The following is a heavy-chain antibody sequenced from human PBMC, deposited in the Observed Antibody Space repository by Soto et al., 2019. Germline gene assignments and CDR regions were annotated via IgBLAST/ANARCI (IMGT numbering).Heavy chain of an antibody. Sequence: QVQLVQSGAEVKKPGSSVKVSCKASGGTFSSYAISWVRQAPGQGLECMGGIITVFGTASYAQKFQGRVTINADESTSTVYMELSSLRSEDTAVYYCARGWNDFPHWGQGTLVTVSS. J-gene: IGHJ1*01. V-gene: IGHV1-69*01. D-gene: IGHD1-1*01. CDR1: GGTFSSYA. CDR3: ARGWNDFPH. CDR2: IITVFGTA.